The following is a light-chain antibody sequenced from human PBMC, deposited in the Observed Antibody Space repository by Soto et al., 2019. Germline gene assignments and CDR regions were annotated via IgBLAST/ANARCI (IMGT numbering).Light chain of an antibody. CDR1: SGHSSYI. V-gene: IGLV4-60*02. J-gene: IGLJ2*01. Sequence: QAVVTQSSSASASLGSSVKLTCTLSSGHSSYIIAWHQQQPGKAPRYLMKLESSGSYNKGSGVPDRFSGSSSGADRYLTISNLQFEDEANYYCETWDSHTRVFGGGTQLTVL. CDR3: ETWDSHTRV. CDR2: LESSGSY.